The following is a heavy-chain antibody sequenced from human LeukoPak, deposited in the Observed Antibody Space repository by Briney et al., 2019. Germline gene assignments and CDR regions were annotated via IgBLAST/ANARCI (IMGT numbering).Heavy chain of an antibody. CDR1: GFTFTSYA. CDR3: ARGVVMTVSNWYFDL. J-gene: IGHJ2*01. V-gene: IGHV3-48*04. Sequence: GGSLRLSCAVSGFTFTSYAISWVRQAPGKGLEWVSYISSSSSTTYYADSVRGRFTISRDNAKSSLYLQMNSLRVEDTAVYYCARGVVMTVSNWYFDLWGRGTLVTVSS. CDR2: ISSSSSTT. D-gene: IGHD2-21*02.